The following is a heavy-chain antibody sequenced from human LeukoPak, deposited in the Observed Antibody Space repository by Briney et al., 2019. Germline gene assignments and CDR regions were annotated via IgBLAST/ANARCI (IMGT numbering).Heavy chain of an antibody. V-gene: IGHV3-23*01. J-gene: IGHJ4*02. CDR1: GFTFSNYA. Sequence: GGSLRLSCAASGFTFSNYAMTWVRQAPGKGLQWVSAISGDAIYTYYLDSVKGRFTTSRDNSKNTLFLQMNSLRADDTAVYYCAKNYGTSRPFYDYWGEGIVVTVSS. CDR3: AKNYGTSRPFYDY. CDR2: ISGDAIYT. D-gene: IGHD4-17*01.